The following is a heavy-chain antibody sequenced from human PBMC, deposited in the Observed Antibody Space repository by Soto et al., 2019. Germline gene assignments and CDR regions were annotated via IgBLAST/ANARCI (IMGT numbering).Heavy chain of an antibody. D-gene: IGHD3-16*02. CDR3: ARDYTFGGVIVKGRSFDY. V-gene: IGHV1-18*01. Sequence: QVQLVQSGAEVKKPGASVKVSCKASGYTFTSYGISWVRQAPGQGLEWMGWISAYNGNTNYAQKLQCRVTMTTDTSTSTAYMELRSLRSDDTVVYYCARDYTFGGVIVKGRSFDYWGQGTLVTVSS. CDR1: GYTFTSYG. J-gene: IGHJ4*02. CDR2: ISAYNGNT.